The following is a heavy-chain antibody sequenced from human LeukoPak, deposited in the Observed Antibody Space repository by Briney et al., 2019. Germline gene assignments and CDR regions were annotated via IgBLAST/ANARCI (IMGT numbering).Heavy chain of an antibody. CDR1: GFTFSSYW. V-gene: IGHV3-7*01. Sequence: VGSLRLSCAASGFTFSSYWMSWVRQAPGKGLEWVANIKQDGSEKYYVDSVKGRFTISRDNAKNSLYLQMNSLRAEDTALYYCARERGGYCSSTSCQKLKAFHYWAQGTLVTVSS. CDR3: ARERGGYCSSTSCQKLKAFHY. J-gene: IGHJ4*02. D-gene: IGHD2-2*01. CDR2: IKQDGSEK.